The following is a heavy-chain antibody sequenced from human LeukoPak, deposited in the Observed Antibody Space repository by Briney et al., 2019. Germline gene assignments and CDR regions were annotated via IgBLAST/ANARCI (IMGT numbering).Heavy chain of an antibody. CDR3: PSRDADDDYYSDY. J-gene: IGHJ4*02. V-gene: IGHV1-2*02. CDR1: GYTFTGYY. Sequence: GSVKVSCKASGYTFTGYYMHWVRQAPGQGLEGMGWINPISGGTNCAHKFQGRVSIDPDESTTTAYMAPNSLTFDDAAGHFCPSRDADDDYYSDYTGQGTLVTASS. D-gene: IGHD3-3*01. CDR2: INPISGGT.